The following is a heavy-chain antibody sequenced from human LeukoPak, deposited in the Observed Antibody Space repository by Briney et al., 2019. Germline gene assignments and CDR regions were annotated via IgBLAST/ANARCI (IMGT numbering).Heavy chain of an antibody. D-gene: IGHD3-10*01. CDR1: GGTFSSYA. J-gene: IGHJ4*02. Sequence: SVKVSCKASGGTFSSYAISCVRQAPGQGLEWMGRIIPILGIANYAQKFQGRVTITADKSTSTAYMELSSLRSEDTAVYHCARARFGFDYWGQGTLVTVSS. CDR3: ARARFGFDY. CDR2: IIPILGIA. V-gene: IGHV1-69*04.